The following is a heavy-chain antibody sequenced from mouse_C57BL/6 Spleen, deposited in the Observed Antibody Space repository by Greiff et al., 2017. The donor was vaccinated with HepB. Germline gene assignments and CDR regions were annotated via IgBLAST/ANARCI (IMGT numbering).Heavy chain of an antibody. CDR2: ISSGGDYI. Sequence: EVKLMESGEGLVKPGGSLKLSCAASGFTFSSYAMSWVRQTPEKRLEWVAYISSGGDYIYYADTVKGRFTISRDNARNTLYLQMSSLKSEDTAMYYCTNYYGSSYESWYFDVWGTGTTVTVSS. CDR3: TNYYGSSYESWYFDV. D-gene: IGHD1-1*01. V-gene: IGHV5-9-1*02. CDR1: GFTFSSYA. J-gene: IGHJ1*03.